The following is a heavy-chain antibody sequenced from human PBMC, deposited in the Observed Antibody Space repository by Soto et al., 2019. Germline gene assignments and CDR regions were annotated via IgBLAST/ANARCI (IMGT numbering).Heavy chain of an antibody. CDR3: AKVALQSINWAYDSDY. J-gene: IGHJ4*02. V-gene: IGHV3-23*01. CDR2: ISGITGRT. Sequence: EVQLLESGGGLVQPWGSLRLSCAASGFTFSNHPMTWVRQAPGKELEWVSTISGITGRTLYADSVKGRFSISRDNSKNTLDLQMNSLRPEDSAVYYCAKVALQSINWAYDSDYWCQGTLVTVSS. D-gene: IGHD1-1*01. CDR1: GFTFSNHP.